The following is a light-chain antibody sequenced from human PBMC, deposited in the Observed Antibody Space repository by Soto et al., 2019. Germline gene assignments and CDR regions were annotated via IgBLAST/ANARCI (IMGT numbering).Light chain of an antibody. CDR1: SSNIGSNF. CDR3: AAWDDSLSGRYV. CDR2: AND. J-gene: IGLJ1*01. Sequence: QSVLTQPPSASGPPGQRGTISCSGGSSNIGSNFVYWYQQLPGTAPKLLIYANDQRPSGVPDRISGSKSGTSASLAISGLRSEDEADYYCAAWDDSLSGRYVFGTGTKVTVL. V-gene: IGLV1-47*02.